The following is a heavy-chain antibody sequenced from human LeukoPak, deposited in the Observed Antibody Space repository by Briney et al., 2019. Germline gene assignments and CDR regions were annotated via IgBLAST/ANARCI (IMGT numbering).Heavy chain of an antibody. V-gene: IGHV1-3*03. D-gene: IGHD3-22*01. J-gene: IGHJ6*03. CDR2: INAGNGNT. CDR1: GYTFTSYA. Sequence: ASVKVSCKASGYTFTSYAMHWVRQAPGQRLEWMGWINAGNGNTKYSQEFQGRVTITRDTSASTAYMELSSLRSEDMAVYYCARAKGGYYDDYYYYMDVWGKGTTVTVSS. CDR3: ARAKGGYYDDYYYYMDV.